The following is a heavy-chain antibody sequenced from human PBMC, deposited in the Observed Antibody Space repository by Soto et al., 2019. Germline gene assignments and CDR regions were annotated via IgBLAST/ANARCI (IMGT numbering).Heavy chain of an antibody. V-gene: IGHV4-61*01. D-gene: IGHD3-22*01. J-gene: IGHJ6*02. CDR3: ARDKTSYYDNSGYYYSAHFYYCMDV. CDR2: IHYSGNS. CDR1: GGSVSSGSYY. Sequence: QVQLQESGPGLVQPSETLSLTCTVAGGSVSSGSYYWIWIRQPPGKGLEWIRFIHYSGNSHYNPSLKSRDTISVDTSKTQLSLKLSSVTAADTAMYYCARDKTSYYDNSGYYYSAHFYYCMDVWGQGTTVTVYS.